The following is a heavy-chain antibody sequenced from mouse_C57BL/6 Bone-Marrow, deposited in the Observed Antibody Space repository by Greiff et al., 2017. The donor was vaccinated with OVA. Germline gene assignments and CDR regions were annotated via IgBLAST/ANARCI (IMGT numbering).Heavy chain of an antibody. Sequence: QVQLQQSGAELVRPGTSVKLPCKASGYTFTSYWMHWVKQRPGQGLEWIGVIDPSDSYTNYNQKFKGKATLTVDTSSSTAYMQLSSLTSEDSAVYYCARRGSDYFDYWGQGTTRTVSS. D-gene: IGHD1-1*01. V-gene: IGHV1-59*01. CDR1: GYTFTSYW. CDR3: ARRGSDYFDY. J-gene: IGHJ2*01. CDR2: IDPSDSYT.